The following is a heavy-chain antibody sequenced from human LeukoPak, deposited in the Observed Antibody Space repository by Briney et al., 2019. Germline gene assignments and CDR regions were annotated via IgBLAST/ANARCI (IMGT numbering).Heavy chain of an antibody. CDR1: GFTFSIYS. D-gene: IGHD2-21*02. CDR2: ISGTGAVT. V-gene: IGHV3-23*01. J-gene: IGHJ4*02. CDR3: AKGAVTATREFDY. Sequence: GGSLRLSCAASGFTFSIYSMSWVRQAPGKGLEWVSIISGTGAVTFYADSLKGRFTISRDNSKNTLYLQMNSLRDEDTAVYYCAKGAVTATREFDYWGQGTLVTVSS.